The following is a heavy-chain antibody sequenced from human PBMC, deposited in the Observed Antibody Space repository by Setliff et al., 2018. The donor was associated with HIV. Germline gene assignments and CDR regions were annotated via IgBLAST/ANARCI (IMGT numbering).Heavy chain of an antibody. CDR3: ARGGEGLAN. CDR2: INPSGGRT. Sequence: ASVKVSCKASGYTFTSVYMHWVRQAPGEGLEWMGLINPSGGRTTYAQNFQGRVTMTRDTSTNTVYMELSSLTSEDTDVYYCARGGEGLANWGQGTLVTVSS. V-gene: IGHV1-46*03. D-gene: IGHD3-16*01. J-gene: IGHJ4*02. CDR1: GYTFTSVY.